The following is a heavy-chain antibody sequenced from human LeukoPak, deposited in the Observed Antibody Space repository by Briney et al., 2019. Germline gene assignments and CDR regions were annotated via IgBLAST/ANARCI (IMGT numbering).Heavy chain of an antibody. V-gene: IGHV3-9*03. D-gene: IGHD5-18*01. J-gene: IGHJ4*02. CDR1: GFTFDDYA. Sequence: GRSLRLSCAASGFTFDDYAMHWVRQAPGKGLEWVSGISWNSCSIGYADSVKGRFTISRDNAKNSLYLQMNSLRAEDMALYYCAKELRGYSYGYELDYWGQGTLVTVSS. CDR3: AKELRGYSYGYELDY. CDR2: ISWNSCSI.